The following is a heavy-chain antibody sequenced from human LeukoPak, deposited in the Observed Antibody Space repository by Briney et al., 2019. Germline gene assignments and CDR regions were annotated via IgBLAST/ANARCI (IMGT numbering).Heavy chain of an antibody. V-gene: IGHV4-34*01. Sequence: SETLSLTCAVYGGSFSGYYWSWIRQPPGKGLEWIGEINHSGSTNYNPSLKSRVTISVDTSKNQFSLKLSSVTAADTAVYYCARAPPQGYCSGGSCRYYFDYWGQETLVTVSS. CDR1: GGSFSGYY. J-gene: IGHJ4*02. CDR2: INHSGST. D-gene: IGHD2-15*01. CDR3: ARAPPQGYCSGGSCRYYFDY.